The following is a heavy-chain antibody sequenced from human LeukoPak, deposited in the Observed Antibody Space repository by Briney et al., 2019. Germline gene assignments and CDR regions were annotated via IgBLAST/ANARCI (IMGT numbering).Heavy chain of an antibody. Sequence: GGSLRLSCAASGFTFSNYAMSWVRQGPGKGLEWVSYISSSSSAIHYADSVKGRFTISRDNAKNSLYLQMNSLRAEDTAVYYCARDRVVPAAIAPPYYYYYGMDVWGQGTTVTVSS. J-gene: IGHJ6*02. CDR1: GFTFSNYA. CDR3: ARDRVVPAAIAPPYYYYYGMDV. D-gene: IGHD2-2*01. CDR2: ISSSSSAI. V-gene: IGHV3-48*01.